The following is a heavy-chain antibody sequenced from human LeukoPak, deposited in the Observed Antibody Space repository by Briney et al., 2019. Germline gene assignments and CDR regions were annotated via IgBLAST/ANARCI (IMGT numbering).Heavy chain of an antibody. CDR2: IYSGGST. CDR3: TTKRGYSYGYAD. J-gene: IGHJ4*02. CDR1: GFTVSSNY. V-gene: IGHV3-66*01. Sequence: GGSLRLSCAASGFTVSSNYMSWGRQAPGKGLEWLSVIYSGGSTYYADSVKGRFTISRDNSKNTLYLQMNSLRAEDTAVYYCTTKRGYSYGYADWGQGTLVTVSS. D-gene: IGHD5-18*01.